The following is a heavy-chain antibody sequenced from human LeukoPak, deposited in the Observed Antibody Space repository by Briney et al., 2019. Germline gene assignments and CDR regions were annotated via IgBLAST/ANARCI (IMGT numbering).Heavy chain of an antibody. D-gene: IGHD6-19*01. Sequence: GGSLRLSCAASEFTVSSNYMSLVRQAPGKGLEWVSVSYSGGSTYYADSVKGRFTISRDNSKNTLYLQMNSLRAEDTAVYYCARVRRIAVAGTRTDAFDIWGQGTMVTVSS. V-gene: IGHV3-66*01. CDR1: EFTVSSNY. CDR2: SYSGGST. CDR3: ARVRRIAVAGTRTDAFDI. J-gene: IGHJ3*02.